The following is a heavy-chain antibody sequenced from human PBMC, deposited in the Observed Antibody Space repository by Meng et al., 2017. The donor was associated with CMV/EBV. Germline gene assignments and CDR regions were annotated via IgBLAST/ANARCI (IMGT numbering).Heavy chain of an antibody. J-gene: IGHJ5*02. V-gene: IGHV4-34*02. CDR1: CGSFSGYY. Sequence: VQLQQSGAVLLKPSETRALTCSVYCGSFSGYYGSWIHQPPRKGLEWIWEINHSGSTNYNPSLKSRVTISVDTSKNQFSLKLSSLTAADTAVYYCARGGNWFDPWGQGTLVTVSS. CDR3: ARGGNWFDP. CDR2: INHSGST.